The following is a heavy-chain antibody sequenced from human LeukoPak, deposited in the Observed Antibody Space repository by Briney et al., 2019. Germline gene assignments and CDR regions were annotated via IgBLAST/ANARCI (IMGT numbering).Heavy chain of an antibody. D-gene: IGHD5-18*01. V-gene: IGHV4-59*01. J-gene: IGHJ2*01. CDR1: AGSISSYD. CDR3: ASLVRDTRSGYWYFDL. Sequence: PETLSLTCTVSAGSISSYDWSWIRHPPGKGLEWISYIHNSGDTNYHPSLKSRVTISIDTSKNHFSLNLNSVSAADTAVYYCASLVRDTRSGYWYFDLWGRGTLVTVSS. CDR2: IHNSGDT.